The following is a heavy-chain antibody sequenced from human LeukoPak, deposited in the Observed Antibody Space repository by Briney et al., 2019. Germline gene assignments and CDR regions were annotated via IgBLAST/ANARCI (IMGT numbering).Heavy chain of an antibody. CDR3: ARDRIGCGSTSCYIDY. CDR2: INPNSGGT. V-gene: IGHV1-2*06. D-gene: IGHD2-2*01. Sequence: GASVKVSCKASGYTFTGYYMHWVRQAPGQGLVWMGRINPNSGGTNYAQKFQGRVTMTRDTSINTAYMELSSLGSDDTAVYYCARDRIGCGSTSCYIDYWGQGTLVTVSS. J-gene: IGHJ4*02. CDR1: GYTFTGYY.